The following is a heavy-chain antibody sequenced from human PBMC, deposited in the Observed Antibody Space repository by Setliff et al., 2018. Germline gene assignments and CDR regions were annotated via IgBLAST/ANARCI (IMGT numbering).Heavy chain of an antibody. J-gene: IGHJ4*02. V-gene: IGHV4-38-2*02. CDR3: TVYNTGSSKDHY. CDR2: IYHSGST. D-gene: IGHD2-8*02. Sequence: SETLSLTCTVSGYSISSGYYWGWIRQPPGKGLGWIGSIYHSGSTYYNPVLKSRVTISVDTSKNQFSLKLSSVTAADTALYYCTVYNTGSSKDHYWGQGTPVTVSS. CDR1: GYSISSGYY.